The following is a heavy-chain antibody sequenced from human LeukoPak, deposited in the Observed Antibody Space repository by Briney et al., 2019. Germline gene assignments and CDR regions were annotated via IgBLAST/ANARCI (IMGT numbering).Heavy chain of an antibody. V-gene: IGHV3-7*03. D-gene: IGHD5-18*01. CDR1: GFSFSGYW. J-gene: IGHJ5*02. Sequence: QAGGSLRLSCTASGFSFSGYWMTWVRQTPGKGMEWVANINQDGSKKSYVDSVRGRFTISRDSAKNSLYLQMNTLRVEDTAMYYCASLDTAKQPLANHWGQGTLVTVSS. CDR2: INQDGSKK. CDR3: ASLDTAKQPLANH.